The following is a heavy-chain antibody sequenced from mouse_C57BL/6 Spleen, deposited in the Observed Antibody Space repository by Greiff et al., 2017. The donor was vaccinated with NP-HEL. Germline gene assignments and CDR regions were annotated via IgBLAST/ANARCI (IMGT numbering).Heavy chain of an antibody. CDR1: GYTFTSYG. Sequence: QVQLQQSGAELARPGASVKLSCKASGYTFTSYGISWVKQSTGQGLEWIGEIYPRSGNTYYNEKFKGKATLTADKSSSTAYMQLNSLTSEDSAVYFCARYGSSYGYFDVWGTGTTVTVSS. D-gene: IGHD1-1*01. CDR3: ARYGSSYGYFDV. V-gene: IGHV1-81*01. J-gene: IGHJ1*03. CDR2: IYPRSGNT.